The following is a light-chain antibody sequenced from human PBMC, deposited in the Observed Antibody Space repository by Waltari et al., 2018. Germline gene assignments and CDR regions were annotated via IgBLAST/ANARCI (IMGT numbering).Light chain of an antibody. CDR1: SSDVGGYNY. CDR2: EIN. Sequence: QSALTQPPSASGSPGQSVTISCTGTSSDVGGYNYVSCYQQHPGKSPKLIIFEINKRPSGVPDRFSGSKSGNTASLTVSGLQAEDEADYYCSSYAGNNIVIFGGGTKLTVL. CDR3: SSYAGNNIVI. V-gene: IGLV2-8*01. J-gene: IGLJ2*01.